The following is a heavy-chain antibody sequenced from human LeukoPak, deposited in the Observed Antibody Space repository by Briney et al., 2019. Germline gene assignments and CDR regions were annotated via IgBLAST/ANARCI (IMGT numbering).Heavy chain of an antibody. CDR1: GYTFTNNY. V-gene: IGHV1-46*01. Sequence: GASVKVSCKASGYTFTNNYLHWVRQAPGQGLEWMGMIYPRDGSTSYAQNFQGRVTMTRDTPTNTVYMELSSLRTEDTAVYYCASVYLHGMDVWGQGTTVTVSS. CDR3: ASVYLHGMDV. D-gene: IGHD2-8*01. J-gene: IGHJ6*02. CDR2: IYPRDGST.